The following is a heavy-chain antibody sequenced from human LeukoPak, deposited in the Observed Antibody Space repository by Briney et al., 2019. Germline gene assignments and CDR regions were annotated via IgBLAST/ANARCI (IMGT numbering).Heavy chain of an antibody. V-gene: IGHV4-39*01. CDR2: IYYSGNT. CDR3: ARNQRDYLFDY. CDR1: GGSVSTSSYY. D-gene: IGHD4-17*01. J-gene: IGHJ4*02. Sequence: PSETLSLTCTVSGGSVSTSSYYWGWIRQPPGRGPEWIGSIYYSGNTYYNPSLKSRVTISVDTSKNQFSLKLSSVTAADTAVYYCARNQRDYLFDYWGQGTLVTVSS.